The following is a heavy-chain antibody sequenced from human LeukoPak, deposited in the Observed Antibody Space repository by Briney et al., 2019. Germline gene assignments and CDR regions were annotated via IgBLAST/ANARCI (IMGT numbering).Heavy chain of an antibody. J-gene: IGHJ4*02. D-gene: IGHD3-3*01. CDR1: GGSISSYY. Sequence: SETLSLTCTVSGGSISSYYWSWIRQPPGKGLEWIGYIYYSGSTNYNPSLKSRVTISVDTSKNQFSLKLSSVTAADTAVYYCARDSLQDFWSGYSYWGQGTLVTVSS. CDR2: IYYSGST. CDR3: ARDSLQDFWSGYSY. V-gene: IGHV4-59*01.